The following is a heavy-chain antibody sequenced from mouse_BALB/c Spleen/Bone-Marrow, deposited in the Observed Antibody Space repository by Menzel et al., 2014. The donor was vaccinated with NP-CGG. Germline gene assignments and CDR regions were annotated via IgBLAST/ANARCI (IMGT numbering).Heavy chain of an antibody. Sequence: QVQLKQSGAELAKPGASVKMSCKASGYNFISYWMHWVKQRPGQGLEWIGYINPSTGYTEYNQKFKDKATLTADKSSSKAYMQLSSLTSEDSAVYYCAGNYDYDGGYYAMDYWGQGTSVTVSS. J-gene: IGHJ4*01. CDR2: INPSTGYT. V-gene: IGHV1-7*01. D-gene: IGHD2-4*01. CDR3: AGNYDYDGGYYAMDY. CDR1: GYNFISYW.